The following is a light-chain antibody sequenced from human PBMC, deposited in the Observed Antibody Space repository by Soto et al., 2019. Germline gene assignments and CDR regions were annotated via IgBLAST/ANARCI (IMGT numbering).Light chain of an antibody. Sequence: IVLTQSPATLSLSPGEGATLSCRASQNVSNRYLAWYQQIPGQAPRLLIFGSYSRPTGIPDRFSGSGSGTDFTLTISRLEPEDFAVYYCQHYGASPPFTFGRGPGW. CDR1: QNVSNRY. CDR3: QHYGASPPFT. J-gene: IGKJ2*01. V-gene: IGKV3-20*01. CDR2: GSY.